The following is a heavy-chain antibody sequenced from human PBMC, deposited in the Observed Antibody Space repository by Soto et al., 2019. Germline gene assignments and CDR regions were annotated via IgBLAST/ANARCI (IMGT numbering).Heavy chain of an antibody. Sequence: QVHLVQSGAEVKKAGASVKVSCKASGYTFTGYYIHWVRQAPGQGFEGVGWINPSTGGTSYAQKFQGRVTVTRDTSINTAHMELTRLRSNDTAVYYCARDLGGLGDLFDNWGQRPRVTVFS. D-gene: IGHD3-16*01. V-gene: IGHV1-2*02. CDR2: INPSTGGT. J-gene: IGHJ4*02. CDR3: ARDLGGLGDLFDN. CDR1: GYTFTGYY.